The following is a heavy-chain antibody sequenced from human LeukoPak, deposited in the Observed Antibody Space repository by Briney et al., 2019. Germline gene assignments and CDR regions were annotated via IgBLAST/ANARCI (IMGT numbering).Heavy chain of an antibody. CDR1: GGSISSYY. J-gene: IGHJ6*02. CDR3: ARVGRERHNYYYGMDV. CDR2: NYTSGST. D-gene: IGHD1-1*01. V-gene: IGHV4-4*07. Sequence: SETLSLTCTVSGGSISSYYWSWIRQPAGKGLEWIGRNYTSGSTNYNPSLKSRVTMSVDTSKNQFSLKLSSVTAADTAVYYCARVGRERHNYYYGMDVWGQGTTVTVSS.